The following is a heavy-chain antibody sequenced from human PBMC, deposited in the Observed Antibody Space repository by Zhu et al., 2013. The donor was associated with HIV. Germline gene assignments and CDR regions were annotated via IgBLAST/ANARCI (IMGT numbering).Heavy chain of an antibody. J-gene: IGHJ6*02. V-gene: IGHV1-18*01. CDR2: ISVDNGNT. CDR1: GYTFTNYV. D-gene: IGHD3-10*01. CDR3: ARGYYGSGSYLGYYYYGMDV. Sequence: VQLVQSGAEVKKPGASVKVSCKASGYTFTNYVISWVRQAPGQGLEWMGRISVDNGNTNYAQKLQGRVTMTTDTSTSTVYMDLRSLRSDDTAVYYCARGYYGSGSYLGYYYYGMDVWGQGTTVTVSS.